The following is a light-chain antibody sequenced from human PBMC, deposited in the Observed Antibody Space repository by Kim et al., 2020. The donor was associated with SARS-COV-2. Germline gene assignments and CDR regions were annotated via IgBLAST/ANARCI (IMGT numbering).Light chain of an antibody. J-gene: IGKJ2*01. CDR3: QKYNSAPHT. CDR1: QGISNY. CDR2: AAS. V-gene: IGKV1-27*01. Sequence: SASVGDRVTITCRASQGISNYLAWYQQKPGKVPQVLIYAASTLQSGVPSRFSGSGSGTHFTLTISSLQPEDVATYYCQKYNSAPHTFGQGTKLEI.